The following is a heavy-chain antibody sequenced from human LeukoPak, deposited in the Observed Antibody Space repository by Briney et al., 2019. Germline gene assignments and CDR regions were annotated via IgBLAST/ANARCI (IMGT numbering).Heavy chain of an antibody. Sequence: SETLFLTCTVSGGSISSSSYYWGWIRQPPGKGLEWIGNIYYSGSTYYNPSLKSRVTISVDTSKNQFSLKLNSVTAADTAVYYCARSVHISAPFDVWGQGTLVTVSS. CDR2: IYYSGST. D-gene: IGHD2-21*01. J-gene: IGHJ4*02. CDR3: ARSVHISAPFDV. V-gene: IGHV4-39*01. CDR1: GGSISSSSYY.